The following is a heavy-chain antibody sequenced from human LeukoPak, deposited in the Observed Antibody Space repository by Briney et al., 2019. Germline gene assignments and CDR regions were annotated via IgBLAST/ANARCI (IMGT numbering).Heavy chain of an antibody. Sequence: PSETLSLTCAVYGGSFSGYYWSWIRQPPGKGLEWIGEINHSGSTNYNPSLKSRVTISVDTSKNQFSLKLSSVTAADTAVYYCARHARTMVRGVFDYWGQGTLVTVSS. V-gene: IGHV4-34*01. J-gene: IGHJ4*02. D-gene: IGHD3-10*01. CDR1: GGSFSGYY. CDR3: ARHARTMVRGVFDY. CDR2: INHSGST.